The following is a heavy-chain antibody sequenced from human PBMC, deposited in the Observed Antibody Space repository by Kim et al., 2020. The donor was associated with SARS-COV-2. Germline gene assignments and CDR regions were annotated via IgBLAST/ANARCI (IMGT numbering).Heavy chain of an antibody. CDR2: IYYSGST. CDR1: GGSISSYY. V-gene: IGHV4-59*13. CDR3: ARANPLYGSGSYPSS. J-gene: IGHJ4*02. D-gene: IGHD3-10*01. Sequence: SETLSLTCTVSGGSISSYYWSWIRQPPGKGLEWIGYIYYSGSTNYNPSLKSRVTISVDTSKNQFSLKLSSVTAADTAVYYCARANPLYGSGSYPSSWGQGTLVTVSS.